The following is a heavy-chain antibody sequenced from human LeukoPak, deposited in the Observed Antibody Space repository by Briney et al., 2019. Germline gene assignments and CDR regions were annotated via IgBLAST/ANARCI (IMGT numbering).Heavy chain of an antibody. V-gene: IGHV4-39*07. CDR2: IYSSGTI. J-gene: IGHJ6*03. CDR1: GGSISIRPYY. Sequence: SETLSLTCTVSGGSISIRPYYWGWIRQPPGKGLEWIGTIYSSGTIYYNPSLKSRVTISLDTSKNQFSLKLSSVTAADTAIYYCARDFSSSSTVYYYYYMDVWGKGTTVTVSS. CDR3: ARDFSSSSTVYYYYYMDV. D-gene: IGHD6-6*01.